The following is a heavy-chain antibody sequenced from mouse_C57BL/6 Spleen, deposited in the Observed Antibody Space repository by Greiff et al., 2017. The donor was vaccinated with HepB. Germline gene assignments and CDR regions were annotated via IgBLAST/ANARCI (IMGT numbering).Heavy chain of an antibody. V-gene: IGHV14-1*01. CDR2: IDPEDGDT. CDR1: GFNIKDYY. J-gene: IGHJ2*01. D-gene: IGHD1-1*02. Sequence: VHVKQSGAELVRPGASVKLSCTASGFNIKDYYMHWVKQRPEQGLEWIGRIDPEDGDTEYAPKFQGKATMTADTSSNTAYLQLSSLTSEDTAVYYCTSGNSFDYWGQGTTLTVSS. CDR3: TSGNSFDY.